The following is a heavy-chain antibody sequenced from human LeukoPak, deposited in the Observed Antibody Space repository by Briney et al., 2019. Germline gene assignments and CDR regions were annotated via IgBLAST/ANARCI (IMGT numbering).Heavy chain of an antibody. CDR3: VRGSWDEYYFDY. D-gene: IGHD6-13*01. V-gene: IGHV1-69*05. CDR1: GGTFSSYA. CDR2: IIPIFGTA. J-gene: IGHJ4*02. Sequence: SVKVSCKASGGTFSSYAISWVRQAPGQGLEWMGGIIPIFGTANYAQKFQGRVTITTDESTSTAYMELSSLRSDDTAVYYCVRGSWDEYYFDYWGQGTLVTVSS.